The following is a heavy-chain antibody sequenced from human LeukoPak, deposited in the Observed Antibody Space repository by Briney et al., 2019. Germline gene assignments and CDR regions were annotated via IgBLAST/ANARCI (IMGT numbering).Heavy chain of an antibody. J-gene: IGHJ4*02. CDR1: AYRFTSYW. D-gene: IGHD2-2*01. Sequence: GESMKISCKGSAYRFTSYWIAWVRQMPGKDLEWMGIIYPGDSETRYSPSFQGQVTISVDKSISTAYLQWSSLNASDTAMYSCARAYCSSTTCYFYIAFDYWGQGTLVTVSS. CDR2: IYPGDSET. CDR3: ARAYCSSTTCYFYIAFDY. V-gene: IGHV5-51*01.